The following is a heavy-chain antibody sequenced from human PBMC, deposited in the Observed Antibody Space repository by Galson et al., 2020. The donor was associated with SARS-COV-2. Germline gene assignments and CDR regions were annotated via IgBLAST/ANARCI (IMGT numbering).Heavy chain of an antibody. CDR1: GFTFSSYS. CDR3: ARDRGITGTTSGDY. CDR2: ISSSSSYI. Sequence: GKIGESLKISCAASGFTFSSYSMNWVRQAPGKGLEWVSSISSSSSYIYYADSVKGRFTISRDNAKNSLYLQMNSLRAEDTAVYYCARDRGITGTTSGDYWGQGTLVTVSS. V-gene: IGHV3-21*01. J-gene: IGHJ4*02. D-gene: IGHD1-7*01.